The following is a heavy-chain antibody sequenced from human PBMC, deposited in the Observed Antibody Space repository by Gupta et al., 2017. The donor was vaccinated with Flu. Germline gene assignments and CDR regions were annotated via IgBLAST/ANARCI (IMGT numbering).Heavy chain of an antibody. Sequence: EVQLLESGGGLIQPGGSLRLSCTASGITFSYYAINWVRQAPEKGLEWVSAISGSGDNTYYAESVKGRFTISRDSSKYTLYLQMNSLRAEDTAVYYCAKAAYSFGTGRSFDYWGQGTLVTVAS. D-gene: IGHD5-18*01. J-gene: IGHJ4*02. CDR3: AKAAYSFGTGRSFDY. CDR2: ISGSGDNT. V-gene: IGHV3-23*01. CDR1: GITFSYYA.